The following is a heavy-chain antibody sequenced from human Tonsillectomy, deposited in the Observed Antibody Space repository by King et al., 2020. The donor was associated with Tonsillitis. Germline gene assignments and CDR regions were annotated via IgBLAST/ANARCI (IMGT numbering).Heavy chain of an antibody. V-gene: IGHV4-31*03. D-gene: IGHD2-15*01. J-gene: IGHJ5*02. CDR3: VRYEGGVFDP. CDR1: GGSISGGDQY. Sequence: QLQESGPGLVKPSQTLSLTCTVSGGSISGGDQYWSWIRQHPGKGLEWIGYIYDSDNTYYNPSLKSRLTISVDTSENQFSLKLSSVTAADTAVYYCVRYEGGVFDPWGQGTLVTVSS. CDR2: IYDSDNT.